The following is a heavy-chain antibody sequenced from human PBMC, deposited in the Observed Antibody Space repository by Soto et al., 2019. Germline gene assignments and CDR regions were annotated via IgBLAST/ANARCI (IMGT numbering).Heavy chain of an antibody. D-gene: IGHD3-22*01. CDR1: GGTFSSYA. Sequence: GASVKVSCKASGGTFSSYAISWVRQAPGQGLEWMGGIIPIFGTANYAQKFQGRVTMTRDTSTSTVYMELSSLRSEDTAVYYCARERVIPPYYYYGMDVWGQGTTVTVSS. CDR3: ARERVIPPYYYYGMDV. J-gene: IGHJ6*02. CDR2: IIPIFGTA. V-gene: IGHV1-69*05.